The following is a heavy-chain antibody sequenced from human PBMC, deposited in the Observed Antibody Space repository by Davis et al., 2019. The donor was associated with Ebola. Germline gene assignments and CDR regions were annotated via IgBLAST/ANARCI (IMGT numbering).Heavy chain of an antibody. D-gene: IGHD4-17*01. V-gene: IGHV3-48*01. CDR1: GFTFSSYS. CDR2: ISSSSSTI. CDR3: AKDYGDGFDY. J-gene: IGHJ4*02. Sequence: PGGSLRLSCAASGFTFSSYSMNWVRQAPGKGLEWVSYISSSSSTIYYADSVKGRFIISRDNSKNTVYLQMNSLRGDDTALYYCAKDYGDGFDYWGQGTLVTVSS.